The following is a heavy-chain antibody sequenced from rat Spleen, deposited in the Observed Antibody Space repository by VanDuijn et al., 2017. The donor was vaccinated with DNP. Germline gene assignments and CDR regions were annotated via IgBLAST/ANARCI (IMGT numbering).Heavy chain of an antibody. CDR2: INNDGSRA. D-gene: IGHD1-1*01. Sequence: EVQLVESGGGLVQPGRSLKLSCAASGFTFSNYGMHWIRQTPTKGLEWVATINNDGSRAYYRDSVKGQFTISRDNAKSTLYLQMNILRSEDTATYYCARHGTQQCFDYWGQGVMVTVSS. CDR1: GFTFSNYG. CDR3: ARHGTQQCFDY. V-gene: IGHV5-29*01. J-gene: IGHJ2*01.